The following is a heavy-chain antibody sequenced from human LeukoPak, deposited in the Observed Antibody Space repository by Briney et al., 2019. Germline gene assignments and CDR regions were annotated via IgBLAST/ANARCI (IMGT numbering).Heavy chain of an antibody. CDR1: GYSISSGYY. D-gene: IGHD2-15*01. CDR2: IYHSGST. Sequence: SETLSLTCAVSGYSISSGYYWGWIRQPPGKGLEWIGSIYHSGSTYYNPSLKSRVTISVDTSKNQFSLKLSSVTAADTAVYYCARRQGSCSGGSCYHMDVWGKGTTVTVSS. CDR3: ARRQGSCSGGSCYHMDV. V-gene: IGHV4-38-2*01. J-gene: IGHJ6*03.